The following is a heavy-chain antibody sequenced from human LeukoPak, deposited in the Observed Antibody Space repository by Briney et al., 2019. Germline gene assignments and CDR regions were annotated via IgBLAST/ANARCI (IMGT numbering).Heavy chain of an antibody. CDR2: IRSKTFGGTT. CDR3: TSSFGELSFFDY. V-gene: IGHV3-49*04. J-gene: IGHJ4*02. D-gene: IGHD3-10*01. Sequence: GGSLRLSCTASGFTFGDYAMSWVRQAPGMWLEWVGFIRSKTFGGTTEYAASVKGRFTISRDDSKSIAYLQMNSLKTEDTAVYYCTSSFGELSFFDYWGQGTLLTVSS. CDR1: GFTFGDYA.